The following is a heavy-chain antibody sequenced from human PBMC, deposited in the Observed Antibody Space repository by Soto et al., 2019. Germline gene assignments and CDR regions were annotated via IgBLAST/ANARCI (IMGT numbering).Heavy chain of an antibody. CDR1: GYTCTSYV. CDR3: ARDRGYSGYGDY. D-gene: IGHD5-12*01. CDR2: ISSYNGNT. Sequence: QVQLVQSGAEVKKPGSSVQVSCKASGYTCTSYVISWVRQAPGQGLEWMGWISSYNGNTNYAQKLQGRVTMTTDTATSTAYMELRSLRSDDTAVYYCARDRGYSGYGDYWGQGTLVTGSS. J-gene: IGHJ4*02. V-gene: IGHV1-18*01.